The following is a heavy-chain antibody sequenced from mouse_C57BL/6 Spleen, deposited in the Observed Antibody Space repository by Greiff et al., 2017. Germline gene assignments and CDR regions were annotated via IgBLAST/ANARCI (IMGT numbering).Heavy chain of an antibody. J-gene: IGHJ2*01. D-gene: IGHD2-2*01. V-gene: IGHV1-42*01. CDR3: AREGLRRGYYFDY. CDR2: INPSTGGT. Sequence: EVQLQQSGPELVKPGASVKISCKASGYSFTGYYMNWVKQSPEKSLEWIGEINPSTGGTTYNQKFKAKATLTVDKSSSTAYMQLKSLTSEDSAVYYCAREGLRRGYYFDYWGQGTTLTVSS. CDR1: GYSFTGYY.